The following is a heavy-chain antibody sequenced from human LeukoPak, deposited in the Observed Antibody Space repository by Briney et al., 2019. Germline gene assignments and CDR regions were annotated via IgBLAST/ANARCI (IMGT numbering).Heavy chain of an antibody. CDR3: AKAGESGYGYTYFDY. CDR2: IRYDGSNK. V-gene: IGHV3-30*02. CDR1: GFTFSSYG. Sequence: GGSLRLSCAASGFTFSSYGMHWVRQAPGKGLGWVAFIRYDGSNKYYADSVKGRFTISRDNSKNALYLQMNSLRAEDTAVYYCAKAGESGYGYTYFDYWGQGTLVTVSS. D-gene: IGHD3-22*01. J-gene: IGHJ4*02.